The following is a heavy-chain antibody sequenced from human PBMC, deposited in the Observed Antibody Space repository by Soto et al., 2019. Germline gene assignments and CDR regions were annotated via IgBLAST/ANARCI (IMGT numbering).Heavy chain of an antibody. CDR2: ISWNSGSI. Sequence: EVQLVESGGGLVQPGRSLRLSCAASGFTFDDYAMHWVRQAPGKGLEWVSGISWNSGSIGYADSVKGRFTISRDNAKNSLYLQMNSLRAEDTAVYYCARVGLGTRSSTSALDYYGMDVWGQGTTVTVSS. D-gene: IGHD2-2*01. J-gene: IGHJ6*02. CDR3: ARVGLGTRSSTSALDYYGMDV. V-gene: IGHV3-9*01. CDR1: GFTFDDYA.